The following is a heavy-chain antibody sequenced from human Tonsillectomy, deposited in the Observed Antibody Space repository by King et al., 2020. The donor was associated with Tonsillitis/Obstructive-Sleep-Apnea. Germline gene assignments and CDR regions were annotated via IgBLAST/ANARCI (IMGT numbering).Heavy chain of an antibody. D-gene: IGHD3-16*01. Sequence: VQLVESGGGLVQPGGSLRLSCAASGFTFSSYWMHWVRQAPGKGLVWVSRINSDGSSTNYADSVKGRFTISRDNAKNTLYLQMNSLRAEETAVDYCAREKEGDYYYYYYMDVWGKGTTVTVSS. CDR1: GFTFSSYW. CDR3: AREKEGDYYYYYYMDV. CDR2: INSDGSST. V-gene: IGHV3-74*01. J-gene: IGHJ6*03.